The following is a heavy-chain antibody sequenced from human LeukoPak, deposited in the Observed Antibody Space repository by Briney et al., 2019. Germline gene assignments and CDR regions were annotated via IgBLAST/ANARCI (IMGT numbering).Heavy chain of an antibody. CDR1: GGSISSYY. J-gene: IGHJ5*02. D-gene: IGHD3-3*01. CDR3: ARGGTTFGLPGWFDA. CDR2: IYYSGST. Sequence: TSETLSLTCTVSGGSISSYYWSWIRQPPGRGLEWIGYIYYSGSTNYNPSLKSRVTISVDTSRNQLSLKLSSVTAADTAVYYCARGGTTFGLPGWFDAWGQGRLVTVSS. V-gene: IGHV4-59*12.